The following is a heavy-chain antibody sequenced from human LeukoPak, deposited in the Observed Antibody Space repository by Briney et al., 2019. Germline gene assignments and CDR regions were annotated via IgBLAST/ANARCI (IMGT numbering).Heavy chain of an antibody. V-gene: IGHV4-59*01. J-gene: IGHJ6*03. CDR2: IYYSGSS. CDR1: GGSISGYH. CDR3: ARVPRSYYYYYYMDV. Sequence: NASETLSLTCNVSGGSISGYHWSWIRQPPGKGLEWLGYIYYSGSSNYNPSLKSRVTISADTSKNQFFLKLSSVTAADTAVYYCARVPRSYYYYYYMDVWGKGTTVTVSS.